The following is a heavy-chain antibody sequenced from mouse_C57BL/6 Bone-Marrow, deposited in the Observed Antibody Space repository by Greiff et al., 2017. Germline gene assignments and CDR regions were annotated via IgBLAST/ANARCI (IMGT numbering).Heavy chain of an antibody. CDR3: ARQVLDY. CDR1: GFTFSSYT. CDR2: ISGGGGNT. J-gene: IGHJ2*01. D-gene: IGHD2-14*01. Sequence: EVHLVESGGGLVKPGGSLKLSCAASGFTFSSYTMSWVRQTPEKRLEWVATISGGGGNTYYPDSVKGRFPISRDNAKNTLYLQMSSLRSEDTALYYCARQVLDYWGQGTTLTVSS. V-gene: IGHV5-9*01.